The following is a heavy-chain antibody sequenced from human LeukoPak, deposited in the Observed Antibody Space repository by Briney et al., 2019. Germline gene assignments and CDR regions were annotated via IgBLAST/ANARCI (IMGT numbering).Heavy chain of an antibody. V-gene: IGHV3-23*01. D-gene: IGHD6-13*01. CDR1: GFTFSNYA. J-gene: IGHJ5*02. CDR2: ITGSGGST. Sequence: GGSLRLSCAASGFTFSNYAISWVRQAPRKGLEWVSAITGSGGSTYYVDSVKGRFTISRDNFKNTVYLQMNSLRAEDTAVYYCAKDPDNSNWYNWFDPWGQGTLVTVSS. CDR3: AKDPDNSNWYNWFDP.